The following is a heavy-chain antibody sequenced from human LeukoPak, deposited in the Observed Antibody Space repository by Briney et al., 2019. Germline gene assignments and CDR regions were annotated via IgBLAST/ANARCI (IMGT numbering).Heavy chain of an antibody. CDR3: ARSLWSQSPIPTY. V-gene: IGHV4-59*01. Sequence: PSETLSLTCTVSGGSISSYYWSWIRQPPGKGLEWIGYIYYSGSTNYNPSLKSRVTISVDTSKNQFSLKLSSVTAADTAVYYCARSLWSQSPIPTYWGQGTQVTVSS. J-gene: IGHJ4*02. D-gene: IGHD2-21*01. CDR2: IYYSGST. CDR1: GGSISSYY.